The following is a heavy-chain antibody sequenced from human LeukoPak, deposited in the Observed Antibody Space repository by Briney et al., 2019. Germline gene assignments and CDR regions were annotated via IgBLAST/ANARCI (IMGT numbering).Heavy chain of an antibody. V-gene: IGHV4-34*01. J-gene: IGHJ4*02. CDR3: ARGSRSGDNYYFDY. Sequence: SETLSLTCAVYGGSFSGYYWSWIRQPPGKGLEWIGEINHSGSTNYNPSLKSRVTISVDTSKNQFSLELSSVTAADTAVYYCARGSRSGDNYYFDYWGQGTLVTVSS. CDR1: GGSFSGYY. D-gene: IGHD2-21*01. CDR2: INHSGST.